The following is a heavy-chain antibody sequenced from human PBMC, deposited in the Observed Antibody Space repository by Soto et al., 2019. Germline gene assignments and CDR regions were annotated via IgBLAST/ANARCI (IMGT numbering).Heavy chain of an antibody. Sequence: GASVKVSCKASGGTFSSYAISWVRQAPGQGLEWMGGIIPIFGTANYAQKFQGRVTITADESTSTAYMELSSLRSEDTAVYYCAVAYCGGDCYSHFYYYGMDVWGQGTTVTVSS. D-gene: IGHD2-21*02. V-gene: IGHV1-69*13. CDR2: IIPIFGTA. CDR1: GGTFSSYA. CDR3: AVAYCGGDCYSHFYYYGMDV. J-gene: IGHJ6*02.